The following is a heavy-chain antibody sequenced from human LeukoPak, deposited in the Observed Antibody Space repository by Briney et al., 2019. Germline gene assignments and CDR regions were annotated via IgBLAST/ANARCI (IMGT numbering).Heavy chain of an antibody. CDR1: GFTFSSYA. Sequence: NPRRSLRLSCAASGFTFSSYAMHWVRQAPGKGLEWVAVISYDGSNKYYADSVKGRFTISRDNSKNTLYLQMNSLRAEDTAVYYCARDPDWLSLNYWGQGTLVTVSS. CDR3: ARDPDWLSLNY. CDR2: ISYDGSNK. V-gene: IGHV3-30*04. D-gene: IGHD3/OR15-3a*01. J-gene: IGHJ4*02.